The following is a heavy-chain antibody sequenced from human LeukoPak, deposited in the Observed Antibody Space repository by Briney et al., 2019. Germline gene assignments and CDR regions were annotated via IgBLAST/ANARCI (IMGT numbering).Heavy chain of an antibody. V-gene: IGHV3-66*01. CDR1: GLSVSNSY. CDR3: ARVEGSGSYYYSFNY. Sequence: PGGSLRLSCAASGLSVSNSYISWVRQAPGKGLEWVSVIYSGGSTYYADSVKGRFAISRDNSKNMLYLQMNSLRAEDTAVYYCARVEGSGSYYYSFNYWGQGTLVTVSS. D-gene: IGHD3-10*01. J-gene: IGHJ4*02. CDR2: IYSGGST.